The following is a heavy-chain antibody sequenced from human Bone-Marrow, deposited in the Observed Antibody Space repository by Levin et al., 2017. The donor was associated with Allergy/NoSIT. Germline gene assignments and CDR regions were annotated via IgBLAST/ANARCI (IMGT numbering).Heavy chain of an antibody. D-gene: IGHD2-8*02. Sequence: PGGSLRLSCTASGFFFSDYYMTWVRQAPGKGLEWVSFIHPASLHTNYADSVKGRFTVSRDNSKNVLFLQLDSLRGDDTAVYYCARDRMEYCTGTYCQHFTSHYWFYGMDVWGQGTTVTVSS. CDR1: GFFFSDYY. CDR2: IHPASLHT. V-gene: IGHV3-11*06. CDR3: ARDRMEYCTGTYCQHFTSHYWFYGMDV. J-gene: IGHJ6*02.